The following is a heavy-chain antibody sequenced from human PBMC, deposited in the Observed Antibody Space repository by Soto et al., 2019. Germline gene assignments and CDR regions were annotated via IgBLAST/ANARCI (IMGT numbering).Heavy chain of an antibody. CDR1: GGTFSSYA. CDR2: IIPIFGTA. V-gene: IGHV1-69*05. Sequence: GASVKVSCKASGGTFSSYAISWVRQAPGQGLEWMGGIIPIFGTANYAQKFQGRVTMTRDTSTSTVYMELSSLRSEDTAVYYCASLSGYDSALVYYYGMDVWGQGTKVTVSS. J-gene: IGHJ6*02. D-gene: IGHD5-12*01. CDR3: ASLSGYDSALVYYYGMDV.